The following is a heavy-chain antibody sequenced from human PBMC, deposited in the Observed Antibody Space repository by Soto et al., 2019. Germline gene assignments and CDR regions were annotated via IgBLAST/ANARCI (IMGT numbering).Heavy chain of an antibody. CDR2: ISAYNGNT. CDR3: ARSGDCTGTSCHLRGPFDS. V-gene: IGHV1-18*01. J-gene: IGHJ4*02. Sequence: ASVKVSCKASGYTFTSYGISWVRQAPGQGLEWMGWISAYNGNTNYAQKLQGRVTMTTDTSTSTAYMELRSLRDEDTAVYFCARSGDCTGTSCHLRGPFDSWGPGTLVTVSS. CDR1: GYTFTSYG. D-gene: IGHD2-8*02.